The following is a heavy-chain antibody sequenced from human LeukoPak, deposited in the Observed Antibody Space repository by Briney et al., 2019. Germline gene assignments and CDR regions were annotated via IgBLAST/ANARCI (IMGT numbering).Heavy chain of an antibody. CDR1: GFTFSSYS. CDR3: ARAVGCSGTTCHSAWGYYYYGMDV. D-gene: IGHD2-15*01. J-gene: IGHJ6*02. Sequence: PGGSLRLSCAASGFTFSSYSMNWVRQAPGKGLEWVSSISSSSSYIYYADSVKGRFTISRDTSKNTLFLQMNSLGDDDTAVYYRARAVGCSGTTCHSAWGYYYYGMDVWGQGTTVIVSS. V-gene: IGHV3-21*01. CDR2: ISSSSSYI.